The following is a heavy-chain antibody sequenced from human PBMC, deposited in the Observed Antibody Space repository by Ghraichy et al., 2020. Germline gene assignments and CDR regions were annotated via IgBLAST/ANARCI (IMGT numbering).Heavy chain of an antibody. CDR1: GGTFINYA. CDR2: IIPIFGTA. Sequence: SVKVSCKTSGGTFINYAISWVRQAPGQGLEWMGGIIPIFGTARYAQRFQGRVSITADESTSTAYMELSSLRSEDTAVYYCATPVVPAAIMSVDAFDIWGQGAMVTFSS. CDR3: ATPVVPAAIMSVDAFDI. V-gene: IGHV1-69*13. D-gene: IGHD2-2*01. J-gene: IGHJ3*02.